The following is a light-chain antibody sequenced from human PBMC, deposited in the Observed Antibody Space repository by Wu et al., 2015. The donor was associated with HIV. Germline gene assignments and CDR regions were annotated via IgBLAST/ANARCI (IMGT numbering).Light chain of an antibody. J-gene: IGKJ2*01. CDR3: HQYNNWPPGT. CDR1: QSLRDN. Sequence: EIVLTQSPATLSVSPGETATLSCRASQSLRDNLAWYQQKPGQAPRLLIYGVSTRATGIPARFSGSGSGTEFTLSISSMQSEDFVVYYCHQYNNWPPGTFGQGTKLEI. CDR2: GVS. V-gene: IGKV3D-15*01.